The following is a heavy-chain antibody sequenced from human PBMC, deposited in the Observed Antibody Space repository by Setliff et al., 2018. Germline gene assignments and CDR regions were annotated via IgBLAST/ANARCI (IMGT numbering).Heavy chain of an antibody. J-gene: IGHJ4*02. D-gene: IGHD2-21*01. CDR1: GFTFTYAW. V-gene: IGHV3-15*05. CDR3: TTGAAYAVVIARH. Sequence: GGSLRLSCAASGFTFTYAWMNWVRQAPGKGLEWVGRIKSDTEDEATDYAAPVKGRFSISRDDSKNILYLQMNSLRTEDTGIYYCTTGAAYAVVIARHWGQGTLVTVSS. CDR2: IKSDTEDEAT.